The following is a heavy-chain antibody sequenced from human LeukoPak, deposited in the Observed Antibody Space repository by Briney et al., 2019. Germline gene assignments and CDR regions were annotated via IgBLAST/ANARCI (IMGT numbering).Heavy chain of an antibody. V-gene: IGHV3-53*01. CDR2: IYSGGST. CDR1: GFTVSSNY. CDR3: ARAREGAREYYYDSSGSYYFDY. D-gene: IGHD3-22*01. Sequence: PGGSLRLSCAASGFTVSSNYMSWVRQAPGKGLEWVSVIYSGGSTYYADSVKGRFTISRDNSKNTLYLQMYSLRAEDTAVYYCARAREGAREYYYDSSGSYYFDYWGQGTLVTVSS. J-gene: IGHJ4*02.